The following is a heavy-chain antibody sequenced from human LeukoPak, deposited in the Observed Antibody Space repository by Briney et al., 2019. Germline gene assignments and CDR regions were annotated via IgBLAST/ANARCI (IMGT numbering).Heavy chain of an antibody. Sequence: GASVKVSCKASGYTFTSYYMHWVRQAPGQGLEWMGITNPSGGSTSYAQKFQGRVTMTRDMSTSTVYMELSSLRSEDTAVYYCARPPRYYYYMDVWGKGTTVTVSS. J-gene: IGHJ6*03. CDR3: ARPPRYYYYMDV. V-gene: IGHV1-46*01. CDR2: TNPSGGST. CDR1: GYTFTSYY.